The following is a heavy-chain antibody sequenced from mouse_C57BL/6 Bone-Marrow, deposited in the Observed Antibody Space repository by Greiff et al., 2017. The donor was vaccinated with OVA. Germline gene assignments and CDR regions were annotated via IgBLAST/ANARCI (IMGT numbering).Heavy chain of an antibody. CDR3: ARGGTSPWAY. V-gene: IGHV1-42*01. CDR2: INPSTGGT. CDR1: GYSFTGYY. J-gene: IGHJ3*01. D-gene: IGHD1-1*02. Sequence: EVKLLESGPELVKPGASVKISCKASGYSFTGYYMNWVKQSPEKSLEWIGEINPSTGGTTYTQKFKAKATLTVDKSSSTAYMQLKSLTSEDSEVYDCARGGTSPWAYGGQGTLVTVTA.